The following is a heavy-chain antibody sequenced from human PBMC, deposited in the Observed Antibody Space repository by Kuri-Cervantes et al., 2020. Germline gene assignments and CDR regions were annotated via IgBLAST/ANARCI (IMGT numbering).Heavy chain of an antibody. CDR2: FDPEDGET. CDR3: ARGSKRGPGNSTSHQTRYYYYYMDV. Sequence: ASVKVSCKVSGYTLTELSMHWVRQAPGKGLEWMGGFDPEDGETIYAQKFQGRVTMTEDTSTDTAYMELSSLRSEDTAVYYCARGSKRGPGNSTSHQTRYYYYYMDVWGKGTTVTVSS. D-gene: IGHD2-2*01. CDR1: GYTLTELS. V-gene: IGHV1-24*01. J-gene: IGHJ6*03.